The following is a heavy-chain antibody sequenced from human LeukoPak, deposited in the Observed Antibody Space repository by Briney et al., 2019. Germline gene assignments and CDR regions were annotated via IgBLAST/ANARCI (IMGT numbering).Heavy chain of an antibody. D-gene: IGHD3-10*01. V-gene: IGHV4-39*07. CDR3: ARDRGVPRPYYFDH. CDR2: IHYNGST. CDR1: GGSIRSSSYY. J-gene: IGHJ4*02. Sequence: PSETLSLTCTVSGGSIRSSSYYWGCIRQPPGKGLEWIGSIHYNGSTCYNPSLESRVIMSVDTSKNQFSLKLTSVTAADTAMYYCARDRGVPRPYYFDHWGQGTLVTVSS.